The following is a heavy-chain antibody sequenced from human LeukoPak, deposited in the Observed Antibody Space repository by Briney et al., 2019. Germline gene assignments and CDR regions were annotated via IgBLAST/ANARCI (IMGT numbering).Heavy chain of an antibody. J-gene: IGHJ4*02. CDR2: ISSNGGST. CDR1: GFTFSSYA. Sequence: GGSLRLSCSASGFTFSSYAMHWVRQAPGKGLEYVSAISSNGGSTYYADSVKGRFTISRDNSKNTLYLQMSSLRAEDTAVYYCVKGSGGVRYCSTVSCLPDDSWGQGTLVTVSS. CDR3: VKGSGGVRYCSTVSCLPDDS. D-gene: IGHD2-2*01. V-gene: IGHV3-64D*06.